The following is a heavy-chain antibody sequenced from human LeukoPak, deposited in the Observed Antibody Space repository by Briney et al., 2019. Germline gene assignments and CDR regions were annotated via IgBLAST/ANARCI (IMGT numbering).Heavy chain of an antibody. V-gene: IGHV3-23*01. Sequence: GGSLRLSCAASGFIFSSYTLNWVRQAPGKGLEWVSSISTKSNNTYYADSVKGRFTISRDNSKNTLYLQMNSLRAEDTAVYYCAKIRYSYGSGFDYWGQGTLVTVSS. CDR1: GFIFSSYT. J-gene: IGHJ4*02. CDR2: ISTKSNNT. CDR3: AKIRYSYGSGFDY. D-gene: IGHD5-18*01.